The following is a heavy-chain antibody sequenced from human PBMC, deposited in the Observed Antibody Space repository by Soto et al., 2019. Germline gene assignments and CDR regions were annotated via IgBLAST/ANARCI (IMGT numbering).Heavy chain of an antibody. J-gene: IGHJ4*02. CDR1: GLPFSSYA. D-gene: IGHD6-19*01. Sequence: EVQLLESGGGLVQPGGSLRLYCAASGLPFSSYAMRWLRQAPGKGLEWVSAISGSGGSTYYADSVKGRFTISRDNSKNTRYLQMNSLRAEDTAVYYGAKLGPCIAVAGLIDYWGQGALVTVSS. CDR2: ISGSGGST. CDR3: AKLGPCIAVAGLIDY. V-gene: IGHV3-23*01.